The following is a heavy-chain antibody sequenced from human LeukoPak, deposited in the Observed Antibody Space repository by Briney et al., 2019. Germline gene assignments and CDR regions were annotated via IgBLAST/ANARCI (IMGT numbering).Heavy chain of an antibody. Sequence: GRSLRLSCAASRFTFSSYAMHWVRQAPGKGLEWVSANSGTGGATWYPDSVKGRFTISRDKSKNTVYLQMNSLRVEDTALYYCARDRDFPRDQFDYWGQGTLVTVSS. J-gene: IGHJ4*02. CDR3: ARDRDFPRDQFDY. V-gene: IGHV3-23*01. CDR1: RFTFSSYA. D-gene: IGHD2-21*02. CDR2: NSGTGGAT.